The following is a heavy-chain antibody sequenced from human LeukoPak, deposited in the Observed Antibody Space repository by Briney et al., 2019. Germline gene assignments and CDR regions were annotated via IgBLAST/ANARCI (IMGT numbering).Heavy chain of an antibody. CDR1: EFTFSSYS. Sequence: GGSLRLSCAASEFTFSSYSMNWVRQAPGKGLEWISFISSSSRYIYYADSVKGRFTVSRDNAKNSSYLQINSLRADDTALYYCARGMTASALDYWGQGTPVTVSS. J-gene: IGHJ4*02. CDR3: ARGMTASALDY. V-gene: IGHV3-21*01. CDR2: ISSSSRYI. D-gene: IGHD5-18*01.